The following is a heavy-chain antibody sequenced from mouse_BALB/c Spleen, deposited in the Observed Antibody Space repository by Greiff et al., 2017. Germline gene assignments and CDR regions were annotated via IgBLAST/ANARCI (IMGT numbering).Heavy chain of an antibody. CDR3: ARGRRLPDY. CDR1: GFTFSDYY. CDR2: ISDGGSYT. D-gene: IGHD1-2*01. V-gene: IGHV5-4*02. J-gene: IGHJ2*01. Sequence: EVNVVESGGGLVKPGGSLKLSCAASGFTFSDYYMYWVRQTPEKRLEWVATISDGGSYTYYPDSVKGRFTISRDNAKNNLYLQMSSLKSEDTAMYYCARGRRLPDYWGQGTTLTVSS.